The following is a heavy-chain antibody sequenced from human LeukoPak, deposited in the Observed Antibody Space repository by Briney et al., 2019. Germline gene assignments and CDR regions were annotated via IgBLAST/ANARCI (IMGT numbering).Heavy chain of an antibody. Sequence: GASVKVSCKASGYTFTGYYMHWVRQAPGQGLEWMGWINPNSGGTNYAQKFQGRVTMTRDTSISTAYMELSRLRSDDTAVYYCATLGGDYEVQGTFDYWGQGTLVTVSS. V-gene: IGHV1-2*02. D-gene: IGHD4-17*01. CDR1: GYTFTGYY. J-gene: IGHJ4*02. CDR3: ATLGGDYEVQGTFDY. CDR2: INPNSGGT.